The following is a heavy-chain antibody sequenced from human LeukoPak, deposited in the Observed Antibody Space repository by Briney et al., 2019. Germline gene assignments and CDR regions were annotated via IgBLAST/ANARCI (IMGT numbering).Heavy chain of an antibody. CDR1: GGSISSYY. Sequence: SETLSLTCTVSGGSISSYYWSWIRQPPGKGLEWIGYIYYSGSTNYNPSLKSRVTISVDTSKNQFSLKLSSVTAADTAVYYCARLWFGEVYPDYWGQGTLVTVSS. CDR2: IYYSGST. J-gene: IGHJ4*02. D-gene: IGHD3-10*01. V-gene: IGHV4-59*08. CDR3: ARLWFGEVYPDY.